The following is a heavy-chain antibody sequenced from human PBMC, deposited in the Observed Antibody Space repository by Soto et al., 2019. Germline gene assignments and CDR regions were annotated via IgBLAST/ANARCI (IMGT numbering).Heavy chain of an antibody. D-gene: IGHD6-6*01. Sequence: EVQLAESGGGLAQPGGSLRLSCAASGFTLSGYAMDWVRQAPGKGLEYVSGISSNGVGTYYANSVQGRFTISRDNSKNTVYPQMGSLRREDMAVYYCARRARPDFYYMDVWGKGTTVTVSS. J-gene: IGHJ6*03. CDR1: GFTLSGYA. CDR2: ISSNGVGT. CDR3: ARRARPDFYYMDV. V-gene: IGHV3-64*01.